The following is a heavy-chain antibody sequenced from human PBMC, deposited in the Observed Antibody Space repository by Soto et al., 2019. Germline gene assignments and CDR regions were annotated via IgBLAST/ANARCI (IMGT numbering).Heavy chain of an antibody. CDR3: AHRRLSCGGDCYPFDY. Sequence: DPTLVNPTQTLTLTCTFSGFSLSTSGVGVAWIRQPPGKALEWLALIYWDDDKRYSPSLKSRLTITKDTSENQVVLSMTNMDPVDTATYYCAHRRLSCGGDCYPFDYWGQGTLVTVSS. CDR1: GFSLSTSGVG. J-gene: IGHJ4*02. D-gene: IGHD2-21*02. V-gene: IGHV2-5*02. CDR2: IYWDDDK.